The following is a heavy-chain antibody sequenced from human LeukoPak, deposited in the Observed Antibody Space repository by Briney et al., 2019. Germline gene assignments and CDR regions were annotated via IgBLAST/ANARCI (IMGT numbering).Heavy chain of an antibody. J-gene: IGHJ4*02. CDR1: GFTFSSYE. CDR3: ARGNNDGVGLESFFDY. D-gene: IGHD1/OR15-1a*01. CDR2: ISSGSSTI. Sequence: GGSLRLSCAASGFTFSSYEMSWLRQAPGKGLEWVSYISSGSSTIYYADSVKGRFTISRDNAKNSLYLQMNSLRAEDTAVYYCARGNNDGVGLESFFDYCGQGTLVTVSS. V-gene: IGHV3-48*03.